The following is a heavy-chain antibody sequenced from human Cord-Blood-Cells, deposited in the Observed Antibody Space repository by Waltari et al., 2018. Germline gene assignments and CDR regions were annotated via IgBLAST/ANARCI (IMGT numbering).Heavy chain of an antibody. D-gene: IGHD3-10*01. V-gene: IGHV1-18*04. CDR3: ASAGEWFGEYYFDY. Sequence: HVHLVLPGAEVKKPGASVKVSCKASGYTFTSYGISCVRQAPGQGLDWMGWMSAYNGNTNNAQKLQGRVTMTTDTSTSTAYVELRSLRSDDTAVYYCASAGEWFGEYYFDYWGQGTLVTVSS. CDR2: MSAYNGNT. J-gene: IGHJ4*02. CDR1: GYTFTSYG.